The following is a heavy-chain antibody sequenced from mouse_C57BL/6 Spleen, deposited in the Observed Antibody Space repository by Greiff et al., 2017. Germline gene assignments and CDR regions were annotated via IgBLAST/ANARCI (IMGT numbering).Heavy chain of an antibody. D-gene: IGHD1-1*01. Sequence: VQLQQSGAELVRPGASVTLSCTASGFNINDYYMHWVKQRPEQGLEWIGRIDPEDGDTEYAPKFQGKATMTADTSSNTAYMQLSRLTSEDTAVYSCTTWSARVVEGGYFDVWGTGTTVTVSS. CDR3: TTWSARVVEGGYFDV. CDR2: IDPEDGDT. V-gene: IGHV14-1*01. CDR1: GFNINDYY. J-gene: IGHJ1*03.